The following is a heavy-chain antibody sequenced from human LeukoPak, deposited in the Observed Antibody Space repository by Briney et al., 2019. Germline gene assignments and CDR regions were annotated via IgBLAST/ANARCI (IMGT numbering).Heavy chain of an antibody. CDR3: ARDRGYLFDY. Sequence: GGSLRLSCAASGFTFSSYAMNWVRQAPGKGLEWVSGISGSGGSTYYADSVKGRFTISRDNSKNTLYLQMNSLRAEDTAVYYCARDRGYLFDYWGQGTLVTVSS. D-gene: IGHD5-18*01. CDR1: GFTFSSYA. CDR2: ISGSGGST. V-gene: IGHV3-23*01. J-gene: IGHJ4*02.